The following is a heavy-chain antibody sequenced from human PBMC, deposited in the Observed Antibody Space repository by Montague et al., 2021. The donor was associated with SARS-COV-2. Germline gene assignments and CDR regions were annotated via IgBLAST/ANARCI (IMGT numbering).Heavy chain of an antibody. Sequence: SETLSLTCIVSGGSVSSGSYYWSWIRQPPGKGLEWIGYIYYSGSTNYNPSLKSRVSISVDTSKNQFSLKLSSVTAADTAVYYCARDPWRITIFGVVTGYGMDVWGQGTRSPSP. CDR3: ARDPWRITIFGVVTGYGMDV. V-gene: IGHV4-61*01. CDR1: GGSVSSGSYY. J-gene: IGHJ6*02. CDR2: IYYSGST. D-gene: IGHD3-3*01.